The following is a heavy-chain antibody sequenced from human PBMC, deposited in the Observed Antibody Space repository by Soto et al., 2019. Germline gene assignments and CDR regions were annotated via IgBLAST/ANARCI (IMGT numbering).Heavy chain of an antibody. Sequence: QVQLQQWGAGLLKPSETLSLTCAVYGGSFSGYYWSWIRQPPGKGLEWIGEIRHIGSSNYNPSLTSRVTIPVDTSNNPFSLRLSSLSAAATPVYYCARGRRTTVTIDYWGQGTLVTVSS. V-gene: IGHV4-34*01. J-gene: IGHJ4*02. CDR2: IRHIGSS. CDR3: ARGRRTTVTIDY. D-gene: IGHD4-17*01. CDR1: GGSFSGYY.